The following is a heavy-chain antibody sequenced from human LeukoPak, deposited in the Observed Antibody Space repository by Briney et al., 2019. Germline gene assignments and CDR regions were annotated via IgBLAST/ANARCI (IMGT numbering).Heavy chain of an antibody. D-gene: IGHD3-3*01. CDR3: AKIIAGIVEGYGFWSGPTLFDAFDI. CDR2: ISGSGGST. J-gene: IGHJ3*02. V-gene: IGHV3-23*01. Sequence: GGSLRLSCAASGFTFSSYAMSWVRQAPGKGLEWVSAISGSGGSTYYADSVKGRFTISRDNSKNTLYLQMNSLRAEDTAVYYCAKIIAGIVEGYGFWSGPTLFDAFDIWGQGTMVTVSS. CDR1: GFTFSSYA.